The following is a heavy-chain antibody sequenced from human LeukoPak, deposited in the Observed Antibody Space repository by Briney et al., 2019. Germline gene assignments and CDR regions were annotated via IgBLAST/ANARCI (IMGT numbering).Heavy chain of an antibody. CDR2: IQSIGGT. CDR3: ARGNDFYGSGRQSYFDP. J-gene: IGHJ5*02. D-gene: IGHD3-10*01. Sequence: PSETLSLTCTVSGVSISSYYWSWIRQSPEKGLEWIGYIQSIGGTNYNPSLKSRVTMSVDTSKNQFSLKLTSVTAADTAFYYCARGNDFYGSGRQSYFDPWGQGTLVIVSS. CDR1: GVSISSYY. V-gene: IGHV4-59*01.